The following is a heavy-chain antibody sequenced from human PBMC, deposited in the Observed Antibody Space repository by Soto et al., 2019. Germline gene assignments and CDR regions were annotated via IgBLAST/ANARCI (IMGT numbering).Heavy chain of an antibody. CDR2: IYYSGST. CDR1: GGSISSGGYY. D-gene: IGHD3-22*01. V-gene: IGHV4-31*03. CDR3: ASTYYYDSSGYSPPHY. Sequence: PSETLSLTCTVSGGSISSGGYYWSWIRQHPEKGLEWIGYIYYSGSTYYNPSLKSRVTISVDTSKNQFSLKLSSVTAADTAVYYCASTYYYDSSGYSPPHYWGQGTLVTVSS. J-gene: IGHJ4*02.